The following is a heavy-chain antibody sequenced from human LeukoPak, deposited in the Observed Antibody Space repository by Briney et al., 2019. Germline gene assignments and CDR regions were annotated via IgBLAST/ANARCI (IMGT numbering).Heavy chain of an antibody. Sequence: GESLKISYKGSGYSFTSYWIGWVRQMPGKGLEWMGIIYPGDSDTRYSPSFQGQVTISADKSISTAYLQWSSLKASDTAMYYCARPYYDILTGPHYYFDYWGQGTLVTVSS. V-gene: IGHV5-51*01. CDR3: ARPYYDILTGPHYYFDY. CDR1: GYSFTSYW. J-gene: IGHJ4*02. D-gene: IGHD3-9*01. CDR2: IYPGDSDT.